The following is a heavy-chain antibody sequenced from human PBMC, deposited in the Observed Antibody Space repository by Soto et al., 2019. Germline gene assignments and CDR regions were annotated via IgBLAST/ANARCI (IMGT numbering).Heavy chain of an antibody. Sequence: EVQLVESGGGLVKPGGSLRLSCAASGFTFANAWMTWVRQSPGKGLEWVGRIKSRGDGGTTDYAAPVKGRFIISRDDSSSTLWXQMXXXXXXXXXXXXXXXXXXXXXXXXXXXXYYRMDVWGTGTAVSVSS. CDR3: XXXXXXXXXXXXXXXYYRMDV. CDR2: IKSRGDGGTT. D-gene: IGHD3-10*01. J-gene: IGHJ6*03. CDR1: GFTFANAW. V-gene: IGHV3-15*07.